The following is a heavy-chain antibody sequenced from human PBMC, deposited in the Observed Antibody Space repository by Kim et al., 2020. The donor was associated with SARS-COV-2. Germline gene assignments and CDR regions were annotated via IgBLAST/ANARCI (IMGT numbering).Heavy chain of an antibody. CDR1: GYTFTSYY. V-gene: IGHV1-46*01. D-gene: IGHD3-16*02. CDR3: ARDRTLIGDYYYYGMDV. Sequence: ASVKVSCKASGYTFTSYYMHWVRQAPGQGLEWMGIINPSGGSTSYAQKFQGRVTMTRDTSTSTVYMELSSLRSEDTAVYYCARDRTLIGDYYYYGMDVWGQGTTVTVSS. CDR2: INPSGGST. J-gene: IGHJ6*02.